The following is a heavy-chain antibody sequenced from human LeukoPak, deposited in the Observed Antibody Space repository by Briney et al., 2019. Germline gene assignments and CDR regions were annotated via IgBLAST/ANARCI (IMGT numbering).Heavy chain of an antibody. CDR3: AKDNRRHYTSGPNPDSLH. CDR1: GFIFNNYA. CDR2: ISWNSGTI. V-gene: IGHV3-9*01. J-gene: IGHJ4*02. Sequence: GGSLRLSCAGSGFIFNNYAMHWVRQPPGKGLEWVSGISWNSGTIDYADSVRGRFTISRDNAKNSLYLQMDSLRVEDTAFYYCAKDNRRHYTSGPNPDSLHWGQGALVTVSP. D-gene: IGHD6-19*01.